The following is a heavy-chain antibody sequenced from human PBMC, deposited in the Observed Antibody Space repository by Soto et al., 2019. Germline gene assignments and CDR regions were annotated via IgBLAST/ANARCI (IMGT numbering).Heavy chain of an antibody. CDR3: GREYSGYECFDY. Sequence: GASVKVSCKASGYTFXSYYMHWVRQAPGQGLEWMGIINPSGGSTTYAQKFQGRVTMTRDTSTRTVYMELSSLRSEDTAVYYCGREYSGYECFDYWGQGTLVTVSS. V-gene: IGHV1-46*03. CDR1: GYTFXSYY. D-gene: IGHD5-12*01. CDR2: INPSGGST. J-gene: IGHJ4*02.